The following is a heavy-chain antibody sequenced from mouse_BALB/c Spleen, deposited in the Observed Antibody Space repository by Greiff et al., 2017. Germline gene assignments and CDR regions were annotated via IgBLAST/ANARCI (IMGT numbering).Heavy chain of an antibody. V-gene: IGHV1-80*01. CDR1: GYAFSSYW. CDR2: IYPGDGDT. CDR3: AREGNYPPYFDY. D-gene: IGHD2-1*01. J-gene: IGHJ2*01. Sequence: VKLMESGAELVRPGSSVKISCKASGYAFSSYWMNWVKQRPGQGLEWIGQIYPGDGDTNYNGKFKGKATLTADKSSSTAYMQLSSLTSEDSAVYFCAREGNYPPYFDYWGQGTTLTVSS.